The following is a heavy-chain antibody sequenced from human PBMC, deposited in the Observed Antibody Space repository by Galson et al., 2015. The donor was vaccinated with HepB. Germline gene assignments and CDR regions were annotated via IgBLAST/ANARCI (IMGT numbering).Heavy chain of an antibody. CDR2: INHSGST. CDR3: AREGFRGVIMRGWCFNY. D-gene: IGHD3-10*01. V-gene: IGHV4-34*01. Sequence: SETLSLTCAVYGGSFSGYYWSWIRQPPGKGLEWIGEINHSGSTNYNPSLKSRVTISVDTSKNQFSLKLSSVTAADTAVYYCAREGFRGVIMRGWCFNYWGQGTLVTVSS. CDR1: GGSFSGYY. J-gene: IGHJ4*02.